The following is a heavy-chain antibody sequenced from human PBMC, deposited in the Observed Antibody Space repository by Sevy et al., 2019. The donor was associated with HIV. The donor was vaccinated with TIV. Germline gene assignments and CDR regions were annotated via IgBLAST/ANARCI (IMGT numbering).Heavy chain of an antibody. CDR3: ARQRYYDSSGYYYLDAFDI. CDR1: GYSFTSYW. J-gene: IGHJ3*02. Sequence: GESLKISCKGSGYSFTSYWIGWVRQMPGKGLEWMGIIYPGDSDTRYSPSFQGQVTISADKSISTAYLQWSSLKASDTAMYYSARQRYYDSSGYYYLDAFDIWGQGTMVTVSS. D-gene: IGHD3-22*01. CDR2: IYPGDSDT. V-gene: IGHV5-51*01.